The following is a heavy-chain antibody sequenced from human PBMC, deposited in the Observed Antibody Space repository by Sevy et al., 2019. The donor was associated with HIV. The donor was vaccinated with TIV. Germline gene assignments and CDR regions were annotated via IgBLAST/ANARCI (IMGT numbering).Heavy chain of an antibody. CDR2: IRGTGET. Sequence: GGSLRLSCAASGFTFDEYALSWVRQAPGMGLEWVSSIRGTGETYYTDSVKGRFTVSRDNSKTTMFLQMIGMRAEDTAVYYCAKDGSRIWNRHNWFDSWGQGTLVTVSS. V-gene: IGHV3-23*01. D-gene: IGHD3-3*01. CDR1: GFTFDEYA. J-gene: IGHJ5*01. CDR3: AKDGSRIWNRHNWFDS.